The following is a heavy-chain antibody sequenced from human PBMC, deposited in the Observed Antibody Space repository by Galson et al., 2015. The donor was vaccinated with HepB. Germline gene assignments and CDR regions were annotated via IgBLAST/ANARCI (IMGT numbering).Heavy chain of an antibody. V-gene: IGHV3-30*04. CDR1: GFTFSGYA. CDR2: ISNDGRKR. CDR3: ASHIY. Sequence: SLRLSCAPSGFTFSGYAMHWVRQAPGKGLGWVAVISNDGRKRYYAESVKGRFTISRDNPKNTLYMQMNSLRSEYTAGYYCASHIYWGKGTLVTVSS. J-gene: IGHJ4*02.